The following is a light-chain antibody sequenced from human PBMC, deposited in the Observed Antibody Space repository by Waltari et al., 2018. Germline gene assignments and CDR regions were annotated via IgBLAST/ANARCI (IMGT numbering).Light chain of an antibody. Sequence: QSALTQPASVSGSPGQAITISCTGTSSALCRYNYVSWYQQHPGKAPKLVISEVSNRPSGVSNRFSGSKSGNTASLTISGLQAEDGAHYYCSSYTNSGNVVFGGGTKLTVL. CDR1: SSALCRYNY. V-gene: IGLV2-14*01. CDR2: EVS. CDR3: SSYTNSGNVV. J-gene: IGLJ2*01.